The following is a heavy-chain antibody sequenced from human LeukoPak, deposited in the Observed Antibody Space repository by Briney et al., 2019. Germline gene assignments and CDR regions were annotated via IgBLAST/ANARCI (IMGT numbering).Heavy chain of an antibody. CDR2: ISYDGSNK. D-gene: IGHD4-17*01. J-gene: IGHJ4*02. CDR3: ARDSLTV. CDR1: VFTFSSYS. Sequence: PGGSVRLSCAASVFTFSSYSISWVRHAPWKGLEWVAVISYDGSNKYYADSVKGRFTISRDNAKNSLYLQMNSLRTEDTAVYYCARDSLTVWGQGTLVTVSS. V-gene: IGHV3-30*04.